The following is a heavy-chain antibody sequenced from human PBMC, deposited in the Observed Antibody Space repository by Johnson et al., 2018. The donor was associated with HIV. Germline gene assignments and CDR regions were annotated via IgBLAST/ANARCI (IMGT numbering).Heavy chain of an antibody. V-gene: IGHV3-30*02. J-gene: IGHJ2*01. D-gene: IGHD3/OR15-3a*01. Sequence: QVQLVESGGGVVQPGRSRRLSCAASGFIFSSYGMHWVRQAPGKGLEWVAFIRYDGSNKYYAESVQGRFNISRDNPKNTLYLQMDSLRIEDTAVYYCARDPVIWTGDVGRYWYCDLWGRGTRVTVSS. CDR2: IRYDGSNK. CDR1: GFIFSSYG. CDR3: ARDPVIWTGDVGRYWYCDL.